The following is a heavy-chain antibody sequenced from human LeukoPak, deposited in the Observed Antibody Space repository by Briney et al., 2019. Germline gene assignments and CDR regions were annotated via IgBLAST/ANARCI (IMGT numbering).Heavy chain of an antibody. V-gene: IGHV3-74*01. Sequence: GGSLRLSCAASGFTFSYYWMHWVRQAPGKGLVWVSRINSDGSSTSYAGSVKGRFTISRDNAKNTLDLQMNSLRAGDTAVYYCAREYLGIGDAFDIWGQGTMVTVSS. D-gene: IGHD2-15*01. J-gene: IGHJ3*02. CDR2: INSDGSST. CDR1: GFTFSYYW. CDR3: AREYLGIGDAFDI.